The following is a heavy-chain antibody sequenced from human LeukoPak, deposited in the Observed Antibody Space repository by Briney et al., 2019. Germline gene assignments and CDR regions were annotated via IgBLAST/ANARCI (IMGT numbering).Heavy chain of an antibody. J-gene: IGHJ4*02. CDR3: ASGYDLPLDY. CDR1: GGTFSSYA. CDR2: IIPIFGTA. Sequence: WASVKVSCKASGGTFSSYAISWVRQAPGQGLEWMGGIIPIFGTANYAQKFQGRVTITADESTSTAYMELSSLRSEDTAVYYCASGYDLPLDYWAREPWSPSPQ. V-gene: IGHV1-69*13. D-gene: IGHD2-2*01.